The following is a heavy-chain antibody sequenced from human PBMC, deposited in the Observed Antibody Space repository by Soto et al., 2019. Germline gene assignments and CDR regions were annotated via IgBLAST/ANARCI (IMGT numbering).Heavy chain of an antibody. CDR3: ARTYCSGGSCYEIDY. V-gene: IGHV1-69*02. D-gene: IGHD2-15*01. CDR2: IIPILGIA. J-gene: IGHJ4*02. Sequence: ASVKVSCKASGGTFSSYTISWVRQAPGQGLEWMGRIIPILGIANYAQKFQGRVTITADKSTSTAYMELSSLRSEDTAVYYCARTYCSGGSCYEIDYWGQGTLVTVSS. CDR1: GGTFSSYT.